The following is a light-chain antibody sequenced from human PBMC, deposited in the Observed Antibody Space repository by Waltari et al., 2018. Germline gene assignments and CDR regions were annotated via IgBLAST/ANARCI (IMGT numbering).Light chain of an antibody. J-gene: IGKJ1*01. CDR2: STS. Sequence: DVVMTQSPDSLAVSLGERPTLNGKSTQSVLYSSNNKNYLAWYQQKPGEPPKLLISSTSTRGSGVPDPFTGSESGTDSTLSIRTRQAEDVVVYYCQKYYISPWTLGQATKVTIK. CDR1: QSVLYSSNNKNY. CDR3: QKYYISPWT. V-gene: IGKV4-1*01.